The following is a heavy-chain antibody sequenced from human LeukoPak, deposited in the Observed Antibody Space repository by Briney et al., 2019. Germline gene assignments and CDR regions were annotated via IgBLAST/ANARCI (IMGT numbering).Heavy chain of an antibody. V-gene: IGHV4-4*07. CDR2: IYTSGST. CDR3: ARAGGEFSRYYYDSSGYYYVGGDGGYYFDY. J-gene: IGHJ4*02. CDR1: GGSISSYY. Sequence: KPSETLSLTCTVSGGSISSYYWSWIRQPAGKGLEWIGRIYTSGSTNYNPSLKSRVTMSVDTSKNQLSLKLSSVTAADTAVYYCARAGGEFSRYYYDSSGYYYVGGDGGYYFDYWGQGTLVTVSS. D-gene: IGHD3-22*01.